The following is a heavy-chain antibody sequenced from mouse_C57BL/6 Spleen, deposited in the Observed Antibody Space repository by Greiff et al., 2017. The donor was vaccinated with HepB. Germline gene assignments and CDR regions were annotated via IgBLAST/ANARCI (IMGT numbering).Heavy chain of an antibody. J-gene: IGHJ4*01. Sequence: EVQLVESGGGLVQPGGSLKLSCAASGFTFSDYYMYWVRQTPEKRLEWVAYISNGGGSTYYPDTVKGRFTISRDNAKNTLYLQMSRLKSEDTAMYYCARAYYYSNYEGYYYAMDYWGQGTSVTVSS. CDR2: ISNGGGST. CDR3: ARAYYYSNYEGYYYAMDY. D-gene: IGHD2-5*01. V-gene: IGHV5-12*01. CDR1: GFTFSDYY.